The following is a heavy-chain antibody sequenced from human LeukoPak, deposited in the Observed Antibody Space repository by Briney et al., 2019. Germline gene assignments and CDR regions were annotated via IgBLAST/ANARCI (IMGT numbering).Heavy chain of an antibody. V-gene: IGHV4-30-2*01. CDR3: ARVQKHPHRSSPRWYYFDY. CDR2: IYHSGST. D-gene: IGHD4-23*01. Sequence: SETLSLTCAVSGGSISSGVYSWSWIRQPPGKGLEWIGYIYHSGSTYYNQSLKSRLTISVDRSKNQFSLKLSSVTAPDTAVYYCARVQKHPHRSSPRWYYFDYWGQGTLVTVSS. CDR1: GGSISSGVYS. J-gene: IGHJ4*02.